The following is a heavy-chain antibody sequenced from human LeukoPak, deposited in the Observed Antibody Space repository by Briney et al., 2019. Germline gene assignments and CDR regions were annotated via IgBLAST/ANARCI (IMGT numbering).Heavy chain of an antibody. J-gene: IGHJ4*02. Sequence: PSETLSLTCSVSGGSISTSNYYWVWIRQPPGKGLEWIGSIYYSGSTYYNPSLKSRVTISVDTSKNQFSLKLSSVTAADTAVYYCAREEGVWGSYRYTGNFDYWGQGTLVTVSS. CDR1: GGSISTSNYY. CDR2: IYYSGST. CDR3: AREEGVWGSYRYTGNFDY. D-gene: IGHD3-16*02. V-gene: IGHV4-39*07.